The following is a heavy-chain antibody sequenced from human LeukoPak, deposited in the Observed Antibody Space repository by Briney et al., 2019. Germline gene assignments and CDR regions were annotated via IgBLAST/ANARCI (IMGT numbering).Heavy chain of an antibody. V-gene: IGHV4-59*01. D-gene: IGHD6-6*01. CDR2: IYYSGST. J-gene: IGHJ5*02. CDR1: GGSISSYY. CDR3: ARALIAARPVGWFDP. Sequence: SETLSLTCTVSGGSISSYYWSWIRQPPGKGLERIGYIYYSGSTNYNPSLKSRVTISVDTSKNQFSLKLSSVTAADTAVYYCARALIAARPVGWFDPWGQGTLVTVSS.